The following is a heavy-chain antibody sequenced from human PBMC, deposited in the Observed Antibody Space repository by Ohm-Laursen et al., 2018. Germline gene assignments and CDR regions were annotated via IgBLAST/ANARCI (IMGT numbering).Heavy chain of an antibody. CDR1: GGSITSGGYY. CDR3: ARARGTVVTYLDY. V-gene: IGHV4-31*03. Sequence: TLSLTCTVSGGSITSGGYYWSWIRQLLGKGLEWIGYIYYSGSAHYNPSLKSRVTMSEDTSENQFSLKLTSVTAADTAVYYCARARGTVVTYLDYWGQGTLVTVSS. D-gene: IGHD4-23*01. CDR2: IYYSGSA. J-gene: IGHJ4*02.